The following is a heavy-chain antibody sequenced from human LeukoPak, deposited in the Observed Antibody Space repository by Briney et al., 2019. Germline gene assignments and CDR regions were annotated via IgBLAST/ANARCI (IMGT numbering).Heavy chain of an antibody. Sequence: SETLSLTCTVSGGSISSDYWSWIRQPPGKGLEWIGYIYYRGSTNYNPSLKSRVAISVDTSKNQFSLKLSSVTAADTAVYYCARLSGYSSGHYYSDYWGQGTLVTVSS. CDR1: GGSISSDY. J-gene: IGHJ4*02. D-gene: IGHD3-22*01. CDR3: ARLSGYSSGHYYSDY. V-gene: IGHV4-59*01. CDR2: IYYRGST.